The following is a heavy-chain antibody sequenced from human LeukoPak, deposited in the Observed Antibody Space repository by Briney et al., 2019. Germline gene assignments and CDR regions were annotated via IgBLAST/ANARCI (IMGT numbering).Heavy chain of an antibody. Sequence: SETLSLTCTASGVSISSSSYYWGWFRQPPGKGLEWIANINYGGSTYYNPSLKSRVTISADTSKGQFSLKLSSVTAADTAVYYCTRHVHNYGIDYWGQGTLVTVSS. V-gene: IGHV4-39*01. CDR3: TRHVHNYGIDY. D-gene: IGHD3-10*01. CDR1: GVSISSSSYY. J-gene: IGHJ4*02. CDR2: INYGGST.